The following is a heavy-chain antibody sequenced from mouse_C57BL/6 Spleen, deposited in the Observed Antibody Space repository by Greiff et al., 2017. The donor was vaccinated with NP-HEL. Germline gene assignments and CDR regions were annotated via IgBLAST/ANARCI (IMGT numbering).Heavy chain of an antibody. V-gene: IGHV3-6*01. D-gene: IGHD2-1*01. J-gene: IGHJ3*01. CDR1: GYSITSGYS. Sequence: EVKLVESGPGLVKPSQSLSLTCSVTGYSITSGYSWNWIRQFPGNKLEWLGYISYDGSNNYNPSLKNRISITRDTSKNQFFLKLNSVTTEDTATYYCARGEIYYGNYEVAYWGQGTLVTVSA. CDR3: ARGEIYYGNYEVAY. CDR2: ISYDGSN.